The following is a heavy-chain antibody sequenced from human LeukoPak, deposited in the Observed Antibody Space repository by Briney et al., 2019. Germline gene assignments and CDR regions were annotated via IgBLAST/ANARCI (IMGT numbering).Heavy chain of an antibody. CDR2: IYYSGST. V-gene: IGHV4-39*02. Sequence: SEILSLTCTVSGGSISGSSYYWGWIRQPPGKGLEWIGSIYYSGSTYYNPSLKSRVTISVDTSKNQFSLKLNSVTATDTAVYYCARGPPYIVVVTAIGFFDSWGQGTLVTVSS. CDR3: ARGPPYIVVVTAIGFFDS. CDR1: GGSISGSSYY. D-gene: IGHD2-21*02. J-gene: IGHJ4*02.